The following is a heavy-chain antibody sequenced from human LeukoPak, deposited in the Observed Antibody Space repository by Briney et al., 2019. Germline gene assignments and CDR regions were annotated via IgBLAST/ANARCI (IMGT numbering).Heavy chain of an antibody. CDR2: ISTYTGDS. CDR1: GYTFSNYV. CDR3: ARTMTTMTTHGELDF. J-gene: IGHJ4*02. V-gene: IGHV1-18*01. Sequence: ASVKVSCKTSGYTFSNYVLTWVRQAPGQGLEWMGRISTYTGDSNYAQKFHDRITMTTDTSTSTAYMELRNLSSDDTAVYYCARTMTTMTTHGELDFWGQGTLVTVSS. D-gene: IGHD4-17*01.